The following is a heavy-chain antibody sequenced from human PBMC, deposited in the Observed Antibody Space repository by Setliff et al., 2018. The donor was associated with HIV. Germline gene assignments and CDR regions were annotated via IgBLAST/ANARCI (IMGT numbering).Heavy chain of an antibody. CDR3: ARVAPVPESFDI. CDR1: GDSINNYY. Sequence: SETLSLTCTVSGDSINNYYWSWIRPPPGKGLEWIGYVYSTGSTNSKSSLKSRVTISVDTSKNQFSMKLSSVTAADTAVYYCARVAPVPESFDICGQGTMVTVSS. J-gene: IGHJ3*02. V-gene: IGHV4-59*01. CDR2: VYSTGST.